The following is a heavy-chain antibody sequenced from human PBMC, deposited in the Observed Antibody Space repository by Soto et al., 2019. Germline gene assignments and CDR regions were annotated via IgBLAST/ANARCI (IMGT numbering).Heavy chain of an antibody. J-gene: IGHJ4*02. Sequence: EVQLLESGGGLVQPGGSLRLSCAASGFTFSSYAMSWVRQAPGKGLEWVSAISGSGGSTYYADSVKGRFTISRDNSKNTLYLQMNGLGAEDTAVYYCAKGGYDFWSGYYTGDYFDYWGQGTLVTVSS. V-gene: IGHV3-23*01. CDR3: AKGGYDFWSGYYTGDYFDY. D-gene: IGHD3-3*01. CDR1: GFTFSSYA. CDR2: ISGSGGST.